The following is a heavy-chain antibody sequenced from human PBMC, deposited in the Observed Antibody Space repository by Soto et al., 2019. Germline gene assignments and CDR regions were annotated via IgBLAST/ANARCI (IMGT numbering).Heavy chain of an antibody. CDR1: GGSISSSNW. J-gene: IGHJ6*02. D-gene: IGHD3-3*01. CDR3: ARVPRILAWLLPPQYGMDV. V-gene: IGHV4-4*02. Sequence: PSETLSLTCAVSGGSISSSNWWSWVRQPPGKGLEWIGEIYHSGSTNYNPSLKSRVTISVDKSKNQFSLKLSSVTAADTAVYYCARVPRILAWLLPPQYGMDVWGRGTTVTVSS. CDR2: IYHSGST.